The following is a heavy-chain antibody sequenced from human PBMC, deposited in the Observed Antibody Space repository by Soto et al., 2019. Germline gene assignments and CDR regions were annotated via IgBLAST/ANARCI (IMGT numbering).Heavy chain of an antibody. J-gene: IGHJ4*02. Sequence: GGSLRLSCAVSGFTFSNYAIHWVRQAPGKGLEWVAVISYDGAMKYYADSVKGRFTISRDNSKNTVYVQMNSLRAEDTAVYYCARADDSLRECDYWGQGTLVTVSS. D-gene: IGHD3-22*01. V-gene: IGHV3-30-3*01. CDR3: ARADDSLRECDY. CDR2: ISYDGAMK. CDR1: GFTFSNYA.